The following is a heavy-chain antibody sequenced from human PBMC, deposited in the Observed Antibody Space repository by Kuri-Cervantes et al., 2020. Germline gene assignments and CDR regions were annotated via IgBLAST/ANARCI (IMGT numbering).Heavy chain of an antibody. CDR3: ATYEIGQGGRGD. CDR1: GYSISSGYY. Sequence: GSLRLSCTVSGYSISSGYYWGWIRQPPGKGLEWIGSIYHSGSTSYNTSLKSRVTISVDTSKNQFSLKLSSVTAADTAVYYCATYEIGQGGRGDWGQGTLVTVPQ. CDR2: IYHSGST. V-gene: IGHV4-38-2*02. D-gene: IGHD3-16*01. J-gene: IGHJ4*02.